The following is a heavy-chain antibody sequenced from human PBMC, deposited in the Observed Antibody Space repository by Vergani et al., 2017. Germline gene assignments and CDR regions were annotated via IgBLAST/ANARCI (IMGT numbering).Heavy chain of an antibody. Sequence: EVQLVESGGGIVKPGGSLRLSCVASGFSFSGSAMHWVRQASGKGLEWVGRIRSKANSYATAYAASVKGRFTISRDDSKNTAYLQMNSLKTEDTAVYYCTRRYCSSTSCYYFDYWSQGTLVTVSS. D-gene: IGHD2-2*01. CDR2: IRSKANSYAT. CDR3: TRRYCSSTSCYYFDY. J-gene: IGHJ4*02. CDR1: GFSFSGSA. V-gene: IGHV3-73*01.